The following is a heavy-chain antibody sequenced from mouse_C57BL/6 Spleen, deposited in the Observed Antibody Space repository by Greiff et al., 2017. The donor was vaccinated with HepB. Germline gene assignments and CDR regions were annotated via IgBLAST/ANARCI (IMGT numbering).Heavy chain of an antibody. D-gene: IGHD1-1*01. CDR2: IYPGSGST. V-gene: IGHV1-55*01. Sequence: VQLQQPGAELVKPGASVKMSCKASGYTFTSYWITWVKQRPGQGLEWIGDIYPGSGSTNYNEKFKSKGTLTVATSSSTAYMQLSSLTSEDSAVYYCARSDGSSYVYYAMDYWGQGTSVTVSS. CDR3: ARSDGSSYVYYAMDY. J-gene: IGHJ4*01. CDR1: GYTFTSYW.